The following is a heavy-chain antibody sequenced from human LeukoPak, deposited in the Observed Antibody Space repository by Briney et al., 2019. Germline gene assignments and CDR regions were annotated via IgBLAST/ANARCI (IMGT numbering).Heavy chain of an antibody. D-gene: IGHD2-8*01. J-gene: IGHJ3*02. CDR3: AREKWPQRAFDI. CDR1: GFPVTTTY. Sequence: GGPLNLPCPVSGFPVTTTYMTWFRKPQGKGLEGVSIIYSGGSTYYADSAKGRFTISRDNSESTLYLQMNSLTAEDTAVYYCAREKWPQRAFDIWGQGTLVTVAS. CDR2: IYSGGST. V-gene: IGHV3-66*01.